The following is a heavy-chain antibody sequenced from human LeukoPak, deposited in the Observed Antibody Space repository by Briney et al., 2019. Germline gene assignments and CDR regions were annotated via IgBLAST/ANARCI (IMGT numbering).Heavy chain of an antibody. D-gene: IGHD6-13*01. V-gene: IGHV4-38-2*02. CDR1: GYSISSGYY. Sequence: SETLSLTCTVSGYSISSGYYWGWIRQPPGKGLEWIGSIYHSGSIYYNPSLKSRVTMSVDTSKNQFSLKLSSVTAADTAVYYCAREAAAGTFYFDYWGQGTVVTVSS. J-gene: IGHJ4*02. CDR2: IYHSGSI. CDR3: AREAAAGTFYFDY.